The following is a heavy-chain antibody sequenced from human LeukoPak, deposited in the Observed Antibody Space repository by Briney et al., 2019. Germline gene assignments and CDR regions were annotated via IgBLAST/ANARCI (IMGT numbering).Heavy chain of an antibody. D-gene: IGHD6-19*01. Sequence: RSGGSLRLSCEAFGFTFSTYWMNWVRQAPGKGLEWVAIIKQDGSEVYYVDSVKGRFTISRDNSKKSLYLQMNSLRVEDTAVYYCAGGAGWLAPDWGQGTLVTVSS. J-gene: IGHJ4*02. CDR2: IKQDGSEV. CDR1: GFTFSTYW. V-gene: IGHV3-7*01. CDR3: AGGAGWLAPD.